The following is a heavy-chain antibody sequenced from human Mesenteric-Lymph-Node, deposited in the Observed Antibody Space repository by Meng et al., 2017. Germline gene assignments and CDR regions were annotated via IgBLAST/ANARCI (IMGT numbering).Heavy chain of an antibody. Sequence: GGSLRLFCAASGFTFSSYEMNWVRQAPGKGLEWVSYISSSGSTIYYADSVKGRFTISRDNAKNSLYLQMNSLRVEDTAVYYCARQKKYSSGWYYFDYWGQGALVTVSS. D-gene: IGHD6-19*01. CDR3: ARQKKYSSGWYYFDY. V-gene: IGHV3-48*03. CDR1: GFTFSSYE. J-gene: IGHJ4*02. CDR2: ISSSGSTI.